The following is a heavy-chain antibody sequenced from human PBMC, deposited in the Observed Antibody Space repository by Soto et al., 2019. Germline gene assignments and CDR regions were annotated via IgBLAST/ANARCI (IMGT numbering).Heavy chain of an antibody. Sequence: HPGGSLRLSCAASGFTFDDYTMHWVRQAPGKGLKWVSLISWDGGSTYYADSVKGRFTISRDNSKNSLYLQMNSLRTEDTALYYCAKDSPCSSTSCYFDYWGQGTLVTVSS. D-gene: IGHD2-2*01. V-gene: IGHV3-43*01. J-gene: IGHJ4*02. CDR1: GFTFDDYT. CDR2: ISWDGGST. CDR3: AKDSPCSSTSCYFDY.